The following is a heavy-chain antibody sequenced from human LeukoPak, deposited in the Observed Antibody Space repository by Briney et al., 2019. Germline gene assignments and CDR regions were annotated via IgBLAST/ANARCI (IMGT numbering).Heavy chain of an antibody. J-gene: IGHJ6*01. Sequence: AGGSLRLSCAASGFTFSKYWMLWVRQAPGKGLESVSRINTDGTFTTYADSVKGRFTVSRDNAGNTMFLQMNSVRDEDTAVYYCATKQWLAPPPDAWGQGTPVTVSS. CDR2: INTDGTFT. CDR3: ATKQWLAPPPDA. D-gene: IGHD6-19*01. CDR1: GFTFSKYW. V-gene: IGHV3-74*01.